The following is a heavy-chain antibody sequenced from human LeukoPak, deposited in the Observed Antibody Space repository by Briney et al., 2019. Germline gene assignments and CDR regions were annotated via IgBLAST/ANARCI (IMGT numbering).Heavy chain of an antibody. CDR3: AGDRSGVVVPAALDY. CDR2: IIPIFGTA. V-gene: IGHV1-69*06. Sequence: SVKVSCKASGGTFSSYAISWVRQAPGQGLEWMGGIIPIFGTANYAQKFQGRVTITADKSTSTAYMELSSLRSEDTAVYYCAGDRSGVVVPAALDYWGRGTLVTVSS. D-gene: IGHD2-2*01. CDR1: GGTFSSYA. J-gene: IGHJ4*02.